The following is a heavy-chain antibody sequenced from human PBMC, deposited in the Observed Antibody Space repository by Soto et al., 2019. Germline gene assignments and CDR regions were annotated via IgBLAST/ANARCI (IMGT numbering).Heavy chain of an antibody. CDR1: GYTFTSYD. Sequence: QVQLVQSGAEVKKPGASVKVSCKASGYTFTSYDINWVRQATGQGLEWMGWMNPNSGNTGYAQKFQGRVTMTRNTXXSTAYMELSSLRSGDTAVYYCARDFWSGWYYGMDVWGQGTTVTVSS. V-gene: IGHV1-8*01. D-gene: IGHD3-3*01. J-gene: IGHJ6*02. CDR3: ARDFWSGWYYGMDV. CDR2: MNPNSGNT.